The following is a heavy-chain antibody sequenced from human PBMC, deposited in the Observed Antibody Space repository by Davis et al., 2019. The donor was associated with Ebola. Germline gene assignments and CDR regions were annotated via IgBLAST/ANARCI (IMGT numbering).Heavy chain of an antibody. D-gene: IGHD4-23*01. CDR2: ISSSGSTI. Sequence: GESLKISCAASGFTFSSYDMHWVRQAPGKGLEWVSYISSSGSTIYYADSVKGRFTISRDNAKNSLYLQMNSLRAEDTAVYYCARDDYGGNSYYYYGMDVWGQGTTVTVSS. V-gene: IGHV3-48*03. J-gene: IGHJ6*02. CDR3: ARDDYGGNSYYYYGMDV. CDR1: GFTFSSYD.